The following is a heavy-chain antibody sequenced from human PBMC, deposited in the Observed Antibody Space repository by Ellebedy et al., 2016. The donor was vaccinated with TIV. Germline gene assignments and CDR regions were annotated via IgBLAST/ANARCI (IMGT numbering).Heavy chain of an antibody. Sequence: GESLKISCAASGFTVSGNYMSWVRQAPGKGLEWVSVIYSDGSTFYADSVKGRLAISRDSSTNTLYRQMSSLRAEDTAVYYCARGITGADSRGFFYYDGLDVWGQGTTVTVFS. V-gene: IGHV3-66*01. D-gene: IGHD6-19*01. J-gene: IGHJ6*02. CDR1: GFTVSGNY. CDR2: IYSDGST. CDR3: ARGITGADSRGFFYYDGLDV.